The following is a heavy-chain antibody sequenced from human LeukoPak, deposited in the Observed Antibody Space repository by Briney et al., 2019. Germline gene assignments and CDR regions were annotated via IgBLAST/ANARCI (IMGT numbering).Heavy chain of an antibody. CDR1: GGSFSGYY. J-gene: IGHJ4*02. V-gene: IGHV4-34*01. CDR2: INHSGST. D-gene: IGHD6-13*01. Sequence: SETLSLTCAVYGGSFSGYYWSWIRQPPGKGLEWIGEINHSGSTNYNPSLKSRVTISVDTSKNQFSLKLSSVTAADTAVYYCARVGQQLVTRYWGQGTLVTVSS. CDR3: ARVGQQLVTRY.